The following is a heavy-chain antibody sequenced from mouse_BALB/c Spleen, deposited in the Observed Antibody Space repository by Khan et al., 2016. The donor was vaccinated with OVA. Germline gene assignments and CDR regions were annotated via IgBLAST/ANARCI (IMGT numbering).Heavy chain of an antibody. CDR2: IFPGNSDT. CDR1: GYSFTSYW. J-gene: IGHJ3*01. Sequence: VQLQESGTVLARPGASVKMSCKASGYSFTSYWMHWVKQRPGQGLEWIGGIFPGNSDTTHNQKFKGKAKLTAVTSASTAYMELSSLTNEDSAVYYCSSAGYGAFAYWGQGTLVTVSA. CDR3: SSAGYGAFAY. D-gene: IGHD1-1*01. V-gene: IGHV1-5*01.